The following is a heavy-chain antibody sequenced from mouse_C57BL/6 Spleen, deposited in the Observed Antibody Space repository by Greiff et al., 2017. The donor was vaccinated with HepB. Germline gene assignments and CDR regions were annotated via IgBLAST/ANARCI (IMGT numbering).Heavy chain of an antibody. D-gene: IGHD4-1*01. V-gene: IGHV5-17*01. J-gene: IGHJ2*01. CDR3: ARSPNWYYFDY. CDR2: ISSGSSTI. Sequence: DVHLVESGGGLVKPGGSLKLSCAASGFTFSDYGMHWVRQAPEKGLEWVAYISSGSSTIYYADTVKGRFTISRDNAKNTLFLQMTSLRSEDTAMYYCARSPNWYYFDYWGQGTTLTVSS. CDR1: GFTFSDYG.